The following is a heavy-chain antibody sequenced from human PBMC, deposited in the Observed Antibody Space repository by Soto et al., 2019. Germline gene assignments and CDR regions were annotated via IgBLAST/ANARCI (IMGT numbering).Heavy chain of an antibody. CDR3: ATLPENDGFDI. J-gene: IGHJ3*02. CDR2: TYRGGTT. CDR1: GFSVSNKF. Sequence: QPGGSLRLSCAASGFSVSNKFMSWVRQAPGKGLEWVSVTYRGGTTYYADSVKGRFTISRDNSENTLYLQVNSLTVEDTATYYCATLPENDGFDIWGPGTTVTVSS. V-gene: IGHV3-53*01.